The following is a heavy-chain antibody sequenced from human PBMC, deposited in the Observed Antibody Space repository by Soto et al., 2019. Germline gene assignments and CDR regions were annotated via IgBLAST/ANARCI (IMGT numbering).Heavy chain of an antibody. J-gene: IGHJ5*02. D-gene: IGHD3-10*01. V-gene: IGHV4-39*01. CDR3: VAVVRGVPPWFDP. Sequence: PSETLSLTCTVSGGSISSSSYYWGWIRQPPGKGLEWIGSIYYSGSTYYNPSLKSRVTISVDTSKNQFSLKLSSVTAADTAVYYRVAVVRGVPPWFDPWGQGTLVTVSS. CDR2: IYYSGST. CDR1: GGSISSSSYY.